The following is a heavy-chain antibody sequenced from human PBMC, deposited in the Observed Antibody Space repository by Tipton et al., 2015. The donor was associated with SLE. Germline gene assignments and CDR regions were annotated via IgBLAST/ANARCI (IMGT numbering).Heavy chain of an antibody. D-gene: IGHD6-19*01. CDR1: GGSISSSYYY. CDR3: ARRGWLYNWFDP. J-gene: IGHJ5*02. V-gene: IGHV4-39*01. Sequence: GLVKPSETLSLTCAVYGGSISSSYYYWGWIRQPPGKGLEWIGSIYYTGSTYYNPSLKSRVTISADTSKNQFSLKLSSVIAADTAVYYCARRGWLYNWFDPWGQGTLVTVSS. CDR2: IYYTGST.